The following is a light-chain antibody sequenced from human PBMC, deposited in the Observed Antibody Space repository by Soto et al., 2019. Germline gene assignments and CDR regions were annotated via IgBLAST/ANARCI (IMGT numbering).Light chain of an antibody. V-gene: IGKV1-5*01. J-gene: IGKJ1*01. CDR1: QSISRG. CDR2: DAS. CDR3: QHYSSVWA. Sequence: LSLCSLSASVCARVTITCRASQSISRGLAWYQQKPGKAPNLLIYDASTLESGVPSRFSGSGSGTEFTLTISCLHPDDFATYYCQHYSSVWAFGQGTKVDI.